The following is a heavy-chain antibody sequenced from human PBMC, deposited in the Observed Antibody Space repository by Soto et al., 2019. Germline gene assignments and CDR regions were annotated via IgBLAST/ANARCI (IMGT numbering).Heavy chain of an antibody. D-gene: IGHD3-10*01. CDR2: INHSGST. CDR1: GDSISSSY. J-gene: IGHJ5*02. CDR3: ARGNQYYYGSGSYYNNWFDP. V-gene: IGHV4-34*01. Sequence: SETLSLTCSVSGDSISSSYWSWIRQPPGKGLEWIGEINHSGSTNYNPSLKSRVTISVDTSKNQFSLKLSSVTAADTAVYYCARGNQYYYGSGSYYNNWFDPWGQGTLVTVSS.